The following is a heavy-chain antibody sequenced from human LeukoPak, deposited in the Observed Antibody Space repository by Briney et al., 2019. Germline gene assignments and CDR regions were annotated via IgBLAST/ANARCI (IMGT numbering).Heavy chain of an antibody. CDR3: ARHPGHYDILTGYYIRGGIYFDY. CDR2: ISSSSSYT. J-gene: IGHJ4*02. D-gene: IGHD3-9*01. V-gene: IGHV3-11*06. CDR1: GFTFSDYY. Sequence: GGSLRLSCAASGFTFSDYYMSWIRQAPGKGLEWVSYISSSSSYTNYADSVKGRFTISRDNAKNSLYLQMNSLRAEDTAVYYCARHPGHYDILTGYYIRGGIYFDYWGQGTLVTVS.